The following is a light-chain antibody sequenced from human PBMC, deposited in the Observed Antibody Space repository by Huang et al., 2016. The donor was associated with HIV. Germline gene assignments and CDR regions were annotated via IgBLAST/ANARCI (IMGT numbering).Light chain of an antibody. CDR1: QGVANN. CDR3: QQYNNWPPWT. CDR2: GAS. V-gene: IGKV3D-15*01. J-gene: IGKJ1*01. Sequence: EIVMTQSPGTLSVSPGERATLSCRASQGVANNVAWYQQKPGQTPRLLIHGASTRATGIPARFSGSASGTEFTLTISSRQTEDFAIYYCQQYNNWPPWTFGQGT.